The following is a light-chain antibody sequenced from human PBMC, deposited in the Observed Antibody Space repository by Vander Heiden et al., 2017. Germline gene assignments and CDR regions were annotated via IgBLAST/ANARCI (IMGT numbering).Light chain of an antibody. CDR2: ENY. CDR1: SSSIGAGYH. CDR3: QSFDSSLSGVV. J-gene: IGLJ3*02. Sequence: QSVLTQPPSVSGAPGQRFTISCTRSSSSIGAGYHVHWYQHVPGTAPKLLIYENYNRPSGGPDRFSGSKSGTSGSLAITGLQAEDEADYYCQSFDSSLSGVVFGGGTKLTVL. V-gene: IGLV1-40*01.